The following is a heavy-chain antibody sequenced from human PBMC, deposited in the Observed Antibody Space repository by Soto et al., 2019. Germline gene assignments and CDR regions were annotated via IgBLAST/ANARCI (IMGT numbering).Heavy chain of an antibody. CDR1: GYNFAVYC. CDR2: IYPSDSDT. Sequence: GEALKISCKGSGYNFAVYCIAWVRQMPGKGLELMGIIYPSDSDTRYRPSFQGQVTISADKSIGSAYLQWSSLRASDTAIYYCARLSTGFCTKTTCQHYFGLDVWGQGTTVTVSS. J-gene: IGHJ6*02. CDR3: ARLSTGFCTKTTCQHYFGLDV. V-gene: IGHV5-51*01. D-gene: IGHD2-8*01.